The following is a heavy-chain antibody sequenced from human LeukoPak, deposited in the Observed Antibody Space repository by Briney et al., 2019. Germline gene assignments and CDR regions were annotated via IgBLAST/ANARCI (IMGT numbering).Heavy chain of an antibody. D-gene: IGHD2-15*01. CDR3: AKVSKCGCGSGSCSSAFDH. CDR2: INPKRSNT. CDR1: GYAFTDYY. Sequence: GASVEVSCEASGYAFTDYYVQCVRQAPGQRREGMGWINPKRSNTYYTENFQGSVTVNRDTSINTLFMEMSDLTSDGTPIYYCAKVSKCGCGSGSCSSAFDHWGQGTLVTVSS. J-gene: IGHJ4*02. V-gene: IGHV1-2*02.